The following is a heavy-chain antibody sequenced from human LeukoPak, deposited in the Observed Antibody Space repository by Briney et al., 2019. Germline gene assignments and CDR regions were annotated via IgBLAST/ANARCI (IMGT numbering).Heavy chain of an antibody. J-gene: IGHJ6*02. Sequence: ASVKVSCKASGYTFTGYYMHWVRQAPGQGLEWMGWINPNSGGTNYAQKFQGRVIMTRDTSISTAYMELSRLRSDDTAVYYCARVGKGGSYQIAATPNYYYYGMDVWGQGTTVTVSS. CDR1: GYTFTGYY. D-gene: IGHD1-26*01. CDR3: ARVGKGGSYQIAATPNYYYYGMDV. CDR2: INPNSGGT. V-gene: IGHV1-2*02.